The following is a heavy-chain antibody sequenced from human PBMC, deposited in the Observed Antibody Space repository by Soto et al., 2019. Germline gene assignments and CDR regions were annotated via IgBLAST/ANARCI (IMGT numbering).Heavy chain of an antibody. CDR1: GGTFSSYA. Sequence: SVKVSCKASGGTFSSYAISWVRQAPGQGLEWMGGIIPIFGTANYAQKFQGRVTITADESTSTAYMELSSLRSEDTAVYYCAKGRVGGGYCTNGVCYTHPYFDYWGQGTLVTVSS. J-gene: IGHJ4*02. D-gene: IGHD2-8*01. V-gene: IGHV1-69*13. CDR3: AKGRVGGGYCTNGVCYTHPYFDY. CDR2: IIPIFGTA.